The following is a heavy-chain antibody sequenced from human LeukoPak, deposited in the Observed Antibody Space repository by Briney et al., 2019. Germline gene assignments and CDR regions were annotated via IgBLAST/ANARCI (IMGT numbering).Heavy chain of an antibody. Sequence: SETLSLACTVSGGSISSYYWSWIRQPPGKGLEWIGYIYYSGSTNYNPSLKSRVTISVDTSKNQFSLKLSSVTAADTAVYYCARDSGSGYGMDVWGQGTTVTVSS. V-gene: IGHV4-59*01. CDR2: IYYSGST. CDR1: GGSISSYY. CDR3: ARDSGSGYGMDV. D-gene: IGHD1-26*01. J-gene: IGHJ6*02.